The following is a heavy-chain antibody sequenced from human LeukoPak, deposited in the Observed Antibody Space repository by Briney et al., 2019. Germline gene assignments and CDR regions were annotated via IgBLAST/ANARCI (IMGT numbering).Heavy chain of an antibody. CDR2: ISYDGSNK. V-gene: IGHV3-30-3*01. Sequence: GGSLRLSCAASGFTFSSYAMHWVRQAPGKGLEWVTVISYDGSNKYYADSVKGRFTISRDNSKNTLYLQMNSLRAEDTAVYYCGGDYGSNYYGMDVWGQGTTVTVSS. D-gene: IGHD4-17*01. CDR1: GFTFSSYA. J-gene: IGHJ6*02. CDR3: GGDYGSNYYGMDV.